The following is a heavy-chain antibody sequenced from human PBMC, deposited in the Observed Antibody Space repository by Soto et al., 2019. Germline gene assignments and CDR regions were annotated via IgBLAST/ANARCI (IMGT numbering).Heavy chain of an antibody. D-gene: IGHD3-22*01. Sequence: QVQLQESGPGLVKTSQTLSLTCSVSGGSINSGGYYWSWIRQHPGKGLEWIGYIYYSGSTYYNPSLKSRVTISVDTSKNQFSLRLSSVTAADTAVYYCARPSSGYSSGAFDIWGQGTMVTVSS. V-gene: IGHV4-31*03. CDR2: IYYSGST. CDR1: GGSINSGGYY. J-gene: IGHJ3*02. CDR3: ARPSSGYSSGAFDI.